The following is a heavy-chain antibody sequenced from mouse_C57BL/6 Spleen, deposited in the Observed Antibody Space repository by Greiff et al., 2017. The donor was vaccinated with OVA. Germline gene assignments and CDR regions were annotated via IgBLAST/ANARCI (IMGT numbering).Heavy chain of an antibody. CDR3: ASPGDYYGSSYGYFDV. J-gene: IGHJ1*03. Sequence: QVQLKQPGAELVKPGASVKLSCKASGYTFTSYWMQWVKQRPGQGLEWIGEIDPSDSYTNYNQKFKGKATFTVDTSSSTAYMQLSSLTSEDSAVYYCASPGDYYGSSYGYFDVWGTGTTVTVSS. D-gene: IGHD1-1*01. CDR2: IDPSDSYT. V-gene: IGHV1-50*01. CDR1: GYTFTSYW.